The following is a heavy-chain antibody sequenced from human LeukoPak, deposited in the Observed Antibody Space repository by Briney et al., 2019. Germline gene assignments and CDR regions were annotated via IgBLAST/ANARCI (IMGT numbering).Heavy chain of an antibody. J-gene: IGHJ6*02. Sequence: PGGSLRLSCAASGFTFSSYSMNWVRQAPGKGLEWVSSISSSSSYIYYADSVKGRFTISRDNAKNSLYLQMNSLRAEDTAVYYCARDDTMVRGVIITLAFDYYYGMDVWGQGTTVTVSS. CDR3: ARDDTMVRGVIITLAFDYYYGMDV. D-gene: IGHD3-10*01. CDR2: ISSSSSYI. CDR1: GFTFSSYS. V-gene: IGHV3-21*01.